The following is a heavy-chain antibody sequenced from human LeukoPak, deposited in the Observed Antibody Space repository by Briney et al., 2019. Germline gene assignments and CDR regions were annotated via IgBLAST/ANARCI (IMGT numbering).Heavy chain of an antibody. V-gene: IGHV3-23*01. D-gene: IGHD3-16*02. J-gene: IGHJ4*02. CDR1: GFTLSSYA. CDR2: ISSSGGST. CDR3: AISLSSRFSGPRRPYYFDS. Sequence: GGSLRLSCAASGFTLSSYAMSWVRQAPGKGLQWVSGISSSGGSTYYVDSVKGRFTISTDNSKNTLYLQMNSLRAEDTAVYYCAISLSSRFSGPRRPYYFDSWGQGTLVTVSS.